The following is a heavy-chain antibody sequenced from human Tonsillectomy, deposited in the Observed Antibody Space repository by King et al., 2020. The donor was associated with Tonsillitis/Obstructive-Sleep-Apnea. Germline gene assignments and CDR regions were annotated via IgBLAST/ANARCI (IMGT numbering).Heavy chain of an antibody. Sequence: VQLVESGGGLVQPGRSLRLSCAASGFTFDDYAMHWVRQAPGKGLEWVSGISWNSGSIGYADYVKGRFTISRDNAKNSLYLQMNSLRAEDTALYYCAKDIGSGSYRHDAFDIWGQGTMVTVSS. J-gene: IGHJ3*02. CDR3: AKDIGSGSYRHDAFDI. D-gene: IGHD3-10*01. CDR1: GFTFDDYA. CDR2: ISWNSGSI. V-gene: IGHV3-9*01.